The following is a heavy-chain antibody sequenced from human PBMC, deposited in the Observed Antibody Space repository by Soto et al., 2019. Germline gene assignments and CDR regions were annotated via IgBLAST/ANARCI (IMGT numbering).Heavy chain of an antibody. CDR3: ARGTMVRGVTGDY. CDR2: INHSGST. Sequence: PSETLSLTCGVYGGSFSGYYWSWIRQPPGKGLEWIGEINHSGSTNYNPSLKSRVTISVDTSKNQFSLKLSSVTAADTAVYYCARGTMVRGVTGDYWGQGTLVTVSS. D-gene: IGHD3-10*01. CDR1: GGSFSGYY. J-gene: IGHJ4*02. V-gene: IGHV4-34*01.